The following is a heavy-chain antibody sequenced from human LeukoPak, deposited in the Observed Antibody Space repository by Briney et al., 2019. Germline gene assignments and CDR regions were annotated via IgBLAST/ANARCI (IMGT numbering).Heavy chain of an antibody. CDR2: ISYDGSNK. J-gene: IGHJ6*03. CDR1: GFTFSSYA. CDR3: ARGHTIFGVVTCMDV. V-gene: IGHV3-30*04. Sequence: GGSLRLSCAASGFTFSSYAMHWVRQAPGEGLEWVAVISYDGSNKYYADSVKGRFTISRDNSKNTLYLQMNSLRAEDTAVYYCARGHTIFGVVTCMDVWVKGTTVTVSS. D-gene: IGHD3-3*01.